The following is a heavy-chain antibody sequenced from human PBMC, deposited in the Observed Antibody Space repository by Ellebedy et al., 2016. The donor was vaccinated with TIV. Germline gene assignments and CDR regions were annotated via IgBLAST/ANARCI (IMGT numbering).Heavy chain of an antibody. J-gene: IGHJ4*02. CDR3: ARGDNYYYDSSGYYYNY. CDR1: GYTFTNYF. CDR2: INPTSGSS. D-gene: IGHD3-22*01. Sequence: ASVKVSCKASGYTFTNYFLYWVRQAPGRGLEWMGIINPTSGSSNYAQKFQGRVTMTRETSTSTVYMVLSSLRSEDTAVYYCARGDNYYYDSSGYYYNYWGQGTLVTVSS. V-gene: IGHV1-46*01.